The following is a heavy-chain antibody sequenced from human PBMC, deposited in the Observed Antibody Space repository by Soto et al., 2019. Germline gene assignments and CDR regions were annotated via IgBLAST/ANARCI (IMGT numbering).Heavy chain of an antibody. CDR1: GGSISSGDYY. CDR2: IYYSGST. D-gene: IGHD6-6*01. Sequence: QVQLQESGPGLVKPSQTLSLTCTVSGGSISSGDYYWSWIRQPPGKGLEWIGYIYYSGSTYYNPSLKRRVTISVDTSKNQCSLKLSSVTAADTAVYSCARERPDGARLDPWGQGTLVTASS. V-gene: IGHV4-30-4*01. CDR3: ARERPDGARLDP. J-gene: IGHJ5*02.